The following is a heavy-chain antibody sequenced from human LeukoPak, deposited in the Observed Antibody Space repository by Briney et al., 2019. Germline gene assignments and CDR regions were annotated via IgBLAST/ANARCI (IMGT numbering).Heavy chain of an antibody. CDR3: ARAFKGRDGYKFRPYYYYMDV. Sequence: PSETLSLTCTVSGGSISSYYWSWIRQPPGKGLEWIGYIYYSGSTNYNPSLKSRVTISVDTSKNQFSLKLSSVTAADTAVYYCARAFKGRDGYKFRPYYYYMDVWGKGTTVTISS. CDR1: GGSISSYY. CDR2: IYYSGST. D-gene: IGHD5-24*01. V-gene: IGHV4-59*01. J-gene: IGHJ6*03.